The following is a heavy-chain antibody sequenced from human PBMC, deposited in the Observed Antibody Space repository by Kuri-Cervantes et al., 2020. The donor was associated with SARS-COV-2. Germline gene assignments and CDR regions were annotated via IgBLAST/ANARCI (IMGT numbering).Heavy chain of an antibody. CDR1: GYTLTELS. CDR2: FDPEDGET. Sequence: ASVKVSCKVSGYTLTELSMHWVRQAPGKGLEWMGGFDPEDGETIYAQKFQGRVTMTEDTSTDTAYMELSSLRSEDTAVYYCARDNLRRYVVVTAINYYYYGMDVWGQGTTVTVSS. D-gene: IGHD2-21*02. J-gene: IGHJ6*02. CDR3: ARDNLRRYVVVTAINYYYYGMDV. V-gene: IGHV1-24*01.